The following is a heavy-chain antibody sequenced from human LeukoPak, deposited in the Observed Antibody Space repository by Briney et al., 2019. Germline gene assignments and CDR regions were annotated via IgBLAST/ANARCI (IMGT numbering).Heavy chain of an antibody. V-gene: IGHV3-30*02. D-gene: IGHD3-22*01. Sequence: GESLRLSCAASGFTFSGSGMHWVRQAPGKGLEWVAFIRYHGSDKYYADSVKGRFTISRDNSKNTLYLQMNSLRAEDTAVYYCAKDLIVAGDYWGQGTLVTVSS. CDR2: IRYHGSDK. J-gene: IGHJ4*02. CDR1: GFTFSGSG. CDR3: AKDLIVAGDY.